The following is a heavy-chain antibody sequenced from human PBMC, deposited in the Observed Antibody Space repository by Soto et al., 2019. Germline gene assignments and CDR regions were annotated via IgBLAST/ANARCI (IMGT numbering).Heavy chain of an antibody. CDR1: GFSLRDYG. V-gene: IGHV3-30*17. D-gene: IGHD1-26*01. CDR3: ARDPTGGYFHYDY. Sequence: PGGSLRLSCAASGFSLRDYGRHWVRQAPGKGLEYVAAVSDDGSEQYYADSVRGRFTISRDNSKNTVYLQLDSLTTGDTAVYYCARDPTGGYFHYDYWGQGALVTVSS. J-gene: IGHJ4*02. CDR2: VSDDGSEQ.